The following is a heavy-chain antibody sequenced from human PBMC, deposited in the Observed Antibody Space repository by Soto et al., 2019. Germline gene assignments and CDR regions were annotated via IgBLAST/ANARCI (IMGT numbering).Heavy chain of an antibody. CDR3: ARVPNPFRLKIGYEDAYDF. CDR2: VSYFGTT. Sequence: SETLSLTCNVSGGPLTTYFWSWIRQPPGKGLEWIGYVSYFGTTNYNPSLQSRLTINPDTSKNQFSLQLNSVTPEDTAVYYCARVPNPFRLKIGYEDAYDFWGQGTMVTVSS. D-gene: IGHD5-12*01. V-gene: IGHV4-59*12. CDR1: GGPLTTYF. J-gene: IGHJ3*01.